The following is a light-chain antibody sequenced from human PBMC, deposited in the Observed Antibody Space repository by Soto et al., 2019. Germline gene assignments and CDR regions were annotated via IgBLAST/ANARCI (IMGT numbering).Light chain of an antibody. CDR1: SSDVGGYNY. Sequence: QSALTQPRSVSGSPGQSVTISCTGTSSDVGGYNYVSWYQRHPGKAPKLMIYDVSNRPSGVPDRFSGSKSGNTASLTISGLQAEDESDYYCCSYAGSYTLVFGGGTKVTVL. CDR3: CSYAGSYTLV. J-gene: IGLJ2*01. CDR2: DVS. V-gene: IGLV2-11*01.